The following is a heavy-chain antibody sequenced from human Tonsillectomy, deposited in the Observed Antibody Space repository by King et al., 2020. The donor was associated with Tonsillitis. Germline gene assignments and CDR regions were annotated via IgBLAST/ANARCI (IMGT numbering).Heavy chain of an antibody. CDR2: MNPNSGNT. D-gene: IGHD3-10*01. CDR3: ARSYYGSGSYYY. CDR1: GYTFTSYD. V-gene: IGHV1-8*01. Sequence: VQLVESGAEVKKPGASVKVSCKASGYTFTSYDINWVRQATGQGLEWMGWMNPNSGNTGYAQKFQGRVTMTRNTSISTVYMALSSLRSEDTAVYYCARSYYGSGSYYYWGQGTLVTVSS. J-gene: IGHJ4*02.